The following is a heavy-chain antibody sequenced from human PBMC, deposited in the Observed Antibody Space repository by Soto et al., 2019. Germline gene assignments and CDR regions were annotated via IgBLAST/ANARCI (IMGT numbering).Heavy chain of an antibody. V-gene: IGHV3-11*06. J-gene: IGHJ4*02. CDR1: GFTFSDYY. CDR3: ARGVDGYNRAIDY. Sequence: QVQLVESGGGLVKPGGSLRLSCAASGFTFSDYYMSWIRQAPGKGLEWVSYISSSSSYTNYADSVKGRFTISRDNAKNPLYLQMNSLRAEDTAVYYGARGVDGYNRAIDYWGQGTLVTVAS. D-gene: IGHD5-12*01. CDR2: ISSSSSYT.